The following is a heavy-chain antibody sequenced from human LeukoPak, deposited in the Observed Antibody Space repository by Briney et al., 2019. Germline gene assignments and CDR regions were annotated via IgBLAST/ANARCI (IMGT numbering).Heavy chain of an antibody. D-gene: IGHD2-8*01. Sequence: SETLSLTCTVPGGSISGYYWSWIRQPPGKGLEWIGYIYYSGSTNYNPSLKSRVTISADTSKNQFSLELTSVTAADTAVYYCARHHANYYYYGLDVWGQGTTVTVSS. CDR2: IYYSGST. J-gene: IGHJ6*02. V-gene: IGHV4-59*08. CDR3: ARHHANYYYYGLDV. CDR1: GGSISGYY.